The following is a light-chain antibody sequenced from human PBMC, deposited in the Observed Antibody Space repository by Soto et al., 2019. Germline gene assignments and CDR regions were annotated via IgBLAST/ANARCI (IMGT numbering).Light chain of an antibody. J-gene: IGKJ1*01. Sequence: DIVLTQSPGTLSLSPGERSTRSCMASQTISSNYFAWYQQKPGQAPSLLIYGISSRASGIPDRFSGSGCGTALTLTITCLETEDFAVYYCEQYGSSPRTFGQGTKVAI. CDR3: EQYGSSPRT. CDR1: QTISSNY. V-gene: IGKV3-20*01. CDR2: GIS.